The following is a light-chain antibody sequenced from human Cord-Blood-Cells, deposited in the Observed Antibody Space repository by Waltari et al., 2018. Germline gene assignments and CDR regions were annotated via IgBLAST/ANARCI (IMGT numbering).Light chain of an antibody. J-gene: IGKJ2*01. CDR1: QSVLYSSNNKNY. CDR3: QQYYSTPYT. Sequence: DIAMTQSPDSLAVSLGERATINCKSSQSVLYSSNNKNYLAWYQQKPGQPPKLLIYWASTRESGVPDRFSGSGSGTDFTLTISSLQAVDVAVYYCQQYYSTPYTFGQGTKLEIK. CDR2: WAS. V-gene: IGKV4-1*01.